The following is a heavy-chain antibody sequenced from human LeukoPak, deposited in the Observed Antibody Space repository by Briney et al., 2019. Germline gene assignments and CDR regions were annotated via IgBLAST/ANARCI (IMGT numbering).Heavy chain of an antibody. CDR3: AKDRDGYNVGDY. CDR1: GFTFTTYW. Sequence: GGSLRLSCAASGFTFTTYWMHWVRQAPGKGLVWVSHINSDGSITSYADSVKGRFTISRDNSKNTLYLQMNSLRAEDTAVYYCAKDRDGYNVGDYWGQGTLVTVSS. CDR2: INSDGSIT. J-gene: IGHJ4*02. D-gene: IGHD5-24*01. V-gene: IGHV3-74*01.